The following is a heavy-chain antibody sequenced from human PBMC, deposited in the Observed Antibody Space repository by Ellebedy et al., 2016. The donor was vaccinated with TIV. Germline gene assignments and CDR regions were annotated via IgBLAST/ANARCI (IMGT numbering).Heavy chain of an antibody. Sequence: MPSETLSLTCTVSGGSISTYYWSWILQPPGKGLEWIGYIYYSGSTKYNPSLKSRVTMSVDTSKKQFSLNLSSVTAADTAVYYCATSYDSSGYYDDDAFDIWGQGTMVTVSS. V-gene: IGHV4-59*01. CDR2: IYYSGST. CDR3: ATSYDSSGYYDDDAFDI. CDR1: GGSISTYY. D-gene: IGHD3-22*01. J-gene: IGHJ3*02.